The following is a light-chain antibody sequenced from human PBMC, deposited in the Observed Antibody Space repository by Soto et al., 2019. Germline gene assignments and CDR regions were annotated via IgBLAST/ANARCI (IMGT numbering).Light chain of an antibody. V-gene: IGLV2-8*01. J-gene: IGLJ2*01. CDR1: SSDVGGYNY. Sequence: QSVLTQPPSASGSPGQSVTISCTGTSSDVGGYNYVSWYQQHPGKATKVMIYDVNKRPSGVPDRFSGSKSGNTASLTVSGLQAEDEGDYYCSAHAGGQNVVFGGGTKLTVL. CDR2: DVN. CDR3: SAHAGGQNVV.